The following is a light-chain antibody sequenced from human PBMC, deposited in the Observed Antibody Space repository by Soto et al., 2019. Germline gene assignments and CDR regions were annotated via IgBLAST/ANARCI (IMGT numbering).Light chain of an antibody. J-gene: IGKJ1*01. V-gene: IGKV1-5*01. CDR1: QSISSW. CDR2: DVS. Sequence: DIQMTQSPSTLSASVGARVTITCRASQSISSWLAWYQQKPGQAPGLLIYDVSSLQSGVPSRFSGSGSATEFTLTISSLQPDDFATYYCQQYESYWTFGQGTKVDI. CDR3: QQYESYWT.